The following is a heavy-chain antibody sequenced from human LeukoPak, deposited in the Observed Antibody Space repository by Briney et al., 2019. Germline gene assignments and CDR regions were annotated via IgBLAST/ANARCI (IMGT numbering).Heavy chain of an antibody. J-gene: IGHJ4*02. CDR2: ITSRSTIT. V-gene: IGHV3-23*01. Sequence: PVGSLRLSCAASGFTFSSYAMSWVRQTPGKGLEWVSTITSRSTITYYADSVKGRFTISRDNTKNTLYLQMNSLRAEDTAVYYCAKRPSFDYGGQGTLVTVSS. CDR3: AKRPSFDY. CDR1: GFTFSSYA.